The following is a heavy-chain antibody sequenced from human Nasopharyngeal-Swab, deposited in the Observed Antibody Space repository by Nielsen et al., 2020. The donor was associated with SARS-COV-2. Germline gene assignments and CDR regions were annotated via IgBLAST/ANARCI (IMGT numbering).Heavy chain of an antibody. D-gene: IGHD3-10*01. J-gene: IGHJ3*02. CDR3: ARDPPGGSGSYAFDI. Sequence: IRQPPGKGLEWVAVIWYDGSNKYYADSVKGRFTISRDNSKNTLYLQMNSLRAEDTAVYYCARDPPGGSGSYAFDIWGQGTMVTVSS. CDR2: IWYDGSNK. V-gene: IGHV3-33*01.